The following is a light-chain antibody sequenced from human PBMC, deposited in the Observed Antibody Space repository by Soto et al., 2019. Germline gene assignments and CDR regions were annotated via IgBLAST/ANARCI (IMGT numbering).Light chain of an antibody. Sequence: DIQMTQSPSSVSASVGDRVTITCRASQGLGVWLGWYQQKPGKAPNLLLYKASTLQSGVPSRFSGSGSGTEFTLTINSLQPDDSATYYCQQYNSSPWTFGQGTKVDIK. CDR3: QQYNSSPWT. J-gene: IGKJ1*01. CDR2: KAS. CDR1: QGLGVW. V-gene: IGKV1-5*03.